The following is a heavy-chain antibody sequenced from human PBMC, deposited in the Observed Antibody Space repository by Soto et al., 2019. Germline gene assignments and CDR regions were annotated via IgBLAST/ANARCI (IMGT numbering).Heavy chain of an antibody. CDR3: ARDGLIETVGVEFAC. CDR1: GFTFSSYW. CDR2: IKSDGGIT. J-gene: IGHJ4*02. D-gene: IGHD2-21*01. V-gene: IGHV3-74*01. Sequence: EVQLVESGGGLVQPGGSLRLSCAASGFTFSSYWMHWVRQAPGKGLVWVSRIKSDGGITTYADSVKGRFTISRDNAKNTLYLQMNSLRVEDTAVYYCARDGLIETVGVEFACWGRGALVTVSS.